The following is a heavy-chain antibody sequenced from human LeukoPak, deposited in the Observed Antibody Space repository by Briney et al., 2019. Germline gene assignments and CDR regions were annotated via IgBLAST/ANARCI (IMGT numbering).Heavy chain of an antibody. D-gene: IGHD3-16*01. Sequence: PGGSLRLSCAASGFTFNSYWMSWVRQAPGKGLEWVAKMKQDGSEKYYVDSVKGRFTISRDNAKNSLYLQMNSLRAEDTAVYYCASGRHDFVHWGHGTLVTVSS. CDR1: GFTFNSYW. CDR3: ASGRHDFVH. CDR2: MKQDGSEK. V-gene: IGHV3-7*01. J-gene: IGHJ4*01.